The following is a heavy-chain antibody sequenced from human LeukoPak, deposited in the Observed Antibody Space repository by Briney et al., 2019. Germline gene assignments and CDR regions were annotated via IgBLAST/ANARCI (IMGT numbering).Heavy chain of an antibody. D-gene: IGHD2-2*01. CDR1: GFTLSNYW. V-gene: IGHV3-7*01. CDR3: ARDSVVPAVMGFDY. Sequence: GGSLRLSCAASGFTLSNYWMSWVRQAPGKGLEWVANIREDGSEKHYVDSVKGRFTISRDNAKNSLYLQMNSLRAEDTAVYYCARDSVVPAVMGFDYWGQGTLVTVSS. J-gene: IGHJ4*02. CDR2: IREDGSEK.